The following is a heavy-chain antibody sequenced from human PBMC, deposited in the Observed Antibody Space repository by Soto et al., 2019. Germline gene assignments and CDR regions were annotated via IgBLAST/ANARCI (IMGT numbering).Heavy chain of an antibody. CDR3: ARDPALYDYIWGSYRYRFDY. Sequence: AGGALRLSWAASWFTLSSHSINWVRQAPGKGLGWVSSISSSSSYIYYADSVKGQFTISRDNAKNSLYLQMNSLRAEDTAVYYCARDPALYDYIWGSYRYRFDYWGQGTLVTVSS. V-gene: IGHV3-21*01. D-gene: IGHD3-16*02. J-gene: IGHJ4*02. CDR1: WFTLSSHS. CDR2: ISSSSSYI.